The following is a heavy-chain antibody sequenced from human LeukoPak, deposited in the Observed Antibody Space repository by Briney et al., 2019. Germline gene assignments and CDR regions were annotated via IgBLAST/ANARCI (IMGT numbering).Heavy chain of an antibody. Sequence: GGSLRLSCAASGFTFSSYAMSWVRQTPGKGLEWVSIISGSAGTTYYADSVKGRFTISRDNSKNTLYLQMNSLRAEDTAVYYCAKDARRTSGWYFFDYWGQGTLVTVSS. CDR2: ISGSAGTT. CDR3: AKDARRTSGWYFFDY. CDR1: GFTFSSYA. J-gene: IGHJ4*02. V-gene: IGHV3-23*01. D-gene: IGHD6-19*01.